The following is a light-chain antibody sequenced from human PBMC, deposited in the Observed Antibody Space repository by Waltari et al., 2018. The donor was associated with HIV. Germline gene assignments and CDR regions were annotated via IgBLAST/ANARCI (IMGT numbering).Light chain of an antibody. CDR3: QQYKSFPLT. CDR1: QAVSPA. Sequence: AIHLTQTPPSLSASVGYRVTSTCRASQAVSPALAWYQQKPGRPPKLLIYDVSILQTGVSLRFSGGGSVTNFSLTVNTLHPEDFATYYCQQYKSFPLTFGQGTRVEIK. V-gene: IGKV1-13*02. J-gene: IGKJ5*01. CDR2: DVS.